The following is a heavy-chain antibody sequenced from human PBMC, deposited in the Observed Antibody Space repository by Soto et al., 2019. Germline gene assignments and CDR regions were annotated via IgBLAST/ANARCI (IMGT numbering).Heavy chain of an antibody. D-gene: IGHD3-10*01. V-gene: IGHV1-8*01. Sequence: QVQLVQSGAELKKPGASVKVSGKASGYTFSNYDMNWVRQATGQGPEWIGWVNPNNGDTGYAQKFQGRVTLTTDISTTTAYMELTSLRSEDTAIYYCAKVSRKGSAIDFDYWGLGTLITVSS. CDR3: AKVSRKGSAIDFDY. CDR1: GYTFSNYD. CDR2: VNPNNGDT. J-gene: IGHJ4*02.